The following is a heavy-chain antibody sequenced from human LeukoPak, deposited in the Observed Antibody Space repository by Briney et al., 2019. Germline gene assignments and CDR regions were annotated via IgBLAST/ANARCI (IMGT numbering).Heavy chain of an antibody. D-gene: IGHD2-2*01. CDR1: GASIRSGGYY. Sequence: SQTLSLTCAVSGASIRSGGYYWSWIRQHPGKGLECIGYIYDRGNTYYNPALQSRFTISVDTSKNQFSLKLSSVTAADTAVYYCARDGEYCSSTSCYSTYFDYWGQGTLVTVSS. J-gene: IGHJ4*02. V-gene: IGHV4-31*11. CDR3: ARDGEYCSSTSCYSTYFDY. CDR2: IYDRGNT.